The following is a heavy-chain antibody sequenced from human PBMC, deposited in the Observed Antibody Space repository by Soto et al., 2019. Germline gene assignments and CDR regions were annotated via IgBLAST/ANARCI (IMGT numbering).Heavy chain of an antibody. CDR2: IWYDGSYK. CDR3: ARARYYDSSGYYSAFDY. CDR1: GFTFSTYG. V-gene: IGHV3-33*01. J-gene: IGHJ4*02. D-gene: IGHD3-22*01. Sequence: QAQLVESGGGVVQPGRSLSLTCAASGFTFSTYGMHWFRQAPGKGLEWVSVIWYDGSYKFYADSVKGRFTISRDNSKNTLYLQMNSLRAEDTAVYYCARARYYDSSGYYSAFDYWGQGTLVTVSS.